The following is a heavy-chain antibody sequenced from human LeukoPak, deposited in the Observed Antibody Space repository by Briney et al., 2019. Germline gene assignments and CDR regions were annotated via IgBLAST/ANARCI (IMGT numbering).Heavy chain of an antibody. V-gene: IGHV1-2*02. J-gene: IGHJ5*02. CDR1: GYTFTGYY. Sequence: GASVKVSCKASGYTFTGYYMHWVRQAPGQGLEWMGWIYPNSGGTNYAQKFQGRVTMTRDTSISTAYMELSRLRSDDTAVYYCARGPLWSGYSFNWFDPWGQGTLVTVSS. D-gene: IGHD3-3*01. CDR3: ARGPLWSGYSFNWFDP. CDR2: IYPNSGGT.